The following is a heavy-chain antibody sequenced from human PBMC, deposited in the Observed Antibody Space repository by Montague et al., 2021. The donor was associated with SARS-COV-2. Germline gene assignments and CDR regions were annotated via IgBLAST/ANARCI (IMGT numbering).Heavy chain of an antibody. CDR2: INHIGST. J-gene: IGHJ4*02. V-gene: IGHV4-34*01. D-gene: IGHD3-22*01. CDR1: GGSFSGYY. CDR3: SRGTKSVFTYDYDSSGYASDY. Sequence: SETLSLTCAVYGGSFSGYYWSWIRQPPGKGLECIGEINHIGSTKYNPSLKSRVTISVNTSKNQFSLKLSSVTAAATAVYYCSRGTKSVFTYDYDSSGYASDYWGQGTLVTVSS.